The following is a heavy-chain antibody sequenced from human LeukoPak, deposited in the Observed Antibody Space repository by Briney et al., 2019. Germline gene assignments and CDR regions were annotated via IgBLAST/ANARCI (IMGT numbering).Heavy chain of an antibody. V-gene: IGHV3-23*01. Sequence: GGSLRLSCAASGFTFSYYSMTWVRQAPGKGLEWVSSISGSDTSTYYADSVKGRFTISRDNSKNTLELQMDSLRAEDTAVYYCTKARSASSSSCYNYWGQGILVTVSS. CDR3: TKARSASSSSCYNY. CDR2: ISGSDTST. CDR1: GFTFSYYS. J-gene: IGHJ4*02. D-gene: IGHD2-2*02.